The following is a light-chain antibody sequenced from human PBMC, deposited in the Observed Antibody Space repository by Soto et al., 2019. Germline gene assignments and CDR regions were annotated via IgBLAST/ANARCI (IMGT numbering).Light chain of an antibody. CDR1: SSNIGDNT. CDR2: SNN. CDR3: ATWDDRLNGWV. J-gene: IGLJ3*02. Sequence: QSVLTQPPSASGAPGQRVSVSCSGSSSNIGDNTVNWYQQLPGTAPKLLIYSNNQRPSGVPDRFSGSKSDTSASLAISGLQSEDETEYYCATWDDRLNGWVFGGGTQLTVL. V-gene: IGLV1-44*01.